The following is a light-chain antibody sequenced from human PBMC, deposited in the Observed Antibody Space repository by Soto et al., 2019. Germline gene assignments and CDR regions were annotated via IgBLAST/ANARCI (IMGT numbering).Light chain of an antibody. V-gene: IGLV2-8*01. CDR3: AAWDDSLNGGV. Sequence: QSALTQPPSASGSPGQSVTISCTGTSSDVGGYNYVSWYQQHPGKAPKLLIYSNNQRPSGVPDRFSGSKPVTSASLAISGLQSEDEADYYCAAWDDSLNGGVFGGGTKLTVL. CDR2: SNN. J-gene: IGLJ3*02. CDR1: SSDVGGYNY.